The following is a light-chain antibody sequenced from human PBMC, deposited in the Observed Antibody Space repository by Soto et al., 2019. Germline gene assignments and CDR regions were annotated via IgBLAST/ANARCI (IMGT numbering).Light chain of an antibody. Sequence: EIVLTQSPATLSLSPGERATLSCRASQSVSSYLAWYQQKLGQAPRLLIYGASTRATGIPARFSGSGSGTEFTLTISSLQSEDFAVYYCQQYNNWPLTFGGGTKVEIK. CDR3: QQYNNWPLT. V-gene: IGKV3-15*01. J-gene: IGKJ4*01. CDR2: GAS. CDR1: QSVSSY.